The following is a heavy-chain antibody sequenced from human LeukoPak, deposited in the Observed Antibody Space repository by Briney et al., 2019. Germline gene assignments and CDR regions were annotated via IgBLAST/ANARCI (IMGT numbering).Heavy chain of an antibody. J-gene: IGHJ5*02. D-gene: IGHD5-12*01. CDR3: ARDGDSGYDSFDWFDP. Sequence: ASVKVSCRASGYTFTSYNISWVRQAPGQGLEWMGWISAYNGNTHYAQNLQGRVTMTTDTSTSTAYMELRSLRSDDTAVYYCARDGDSGYDSFDWFDPWGQGTLVTVSS. CDR1: GYTFTSYN. CDR2: ISAYNGNT. V-gene: IGHV1-18*01.